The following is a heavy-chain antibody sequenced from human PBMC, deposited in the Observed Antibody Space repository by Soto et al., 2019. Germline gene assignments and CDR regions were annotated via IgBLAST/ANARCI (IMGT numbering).Heavy chain of an antibody. CDR2: IYYSGST. J-gene: IGHJ6*02. D-gene: IGHD3-22*01. CDR1: GGSISSGGYY. V-gene: IGHV4-39*01. CDR3: ARRGYYYSDYYGMDV. Sequence: SATLSLTCTVSGGSISSGGYYWGWIRQPPGKGLEWIGSIYYSGSTYYNPSLKSRVTISVDTSKNQFSLKLSSVTAADTAVYYCARRGYYYSDYYGMDVWGQGTTVTVSS.